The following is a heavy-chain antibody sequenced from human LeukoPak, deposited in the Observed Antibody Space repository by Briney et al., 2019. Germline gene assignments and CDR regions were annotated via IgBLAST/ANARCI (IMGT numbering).Heavy chain of an antibody. CDR1: GGTFSSYA. CDR3: ARETAAGPGPYYFDY. D-gene: IGHD6-13*01. CDR2: IIPIFGTA. V-gene: IGHV1-69*05. Sequence: GASVKVSCKASGGTFSSYAISWVRQAPGQGLEWMGGIIPIFGTANYAQKFQGRVTITTDESTSTAYMELSSLRSEDTAVYYCARETAAGPGPYYFDYWGQGTLVTVSS. J-gene: IGHJ4*02.